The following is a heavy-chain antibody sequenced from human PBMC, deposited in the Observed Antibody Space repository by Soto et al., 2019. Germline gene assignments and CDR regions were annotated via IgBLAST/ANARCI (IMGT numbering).Heavy chain of an antibody. V-gene: IGHV1-58*01. D-gene: IGHD3-10*01. CDR2: IVVGSGNT. CDR3: AADLNGVVRGVDY. Sequence: QMQLVQSGPEVKKPGTSVKVSCKASGFTFTSSAVQWVRQARGQRLEWIGWIVVGSGNTNYAQKFKERVTITRDMSTSTAYMELSSLRSEDTAVYYCAADLNGVVRGVDYWGQGTLVTVSS. J-gene: IGHJ4*02. CDR1: GFTFTSSA.